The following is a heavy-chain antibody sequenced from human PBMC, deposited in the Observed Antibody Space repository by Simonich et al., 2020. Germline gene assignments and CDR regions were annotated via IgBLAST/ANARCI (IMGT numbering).Heavy chain of an antibody. D-gene: IGHD3-9*01. CDR1: GGSFSGYY. CDR3: AKCGLVNYDILTGYHNWFDP. CDR2: INLSESN. Sequence: QVQLQQWGAGLLKPSETLSLTCAVYGGSFSGYYWRWIRQPPGKGLEWIGEINLSESNNSHPSPKSKVARSVDTSMNQFSLKLSSETAADTAVYYYAKCGLVNYDILTGYHNWFDPWGQGTLVTVSS. V-gene: IGHV4-34*01. J-gene: IGHJ5*02.